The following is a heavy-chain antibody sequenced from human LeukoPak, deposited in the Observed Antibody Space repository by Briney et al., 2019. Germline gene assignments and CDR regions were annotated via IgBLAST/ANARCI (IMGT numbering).Heavy chain of an antibody. CDR2: INTGNGNT. J-gene: IGHJ4*02. Sequence: ASVKVSCTASGYTFTSYAVDWVRQAPGQRLEWLGWINTGNGNTRYSQNFQGRVTFTRDTSANTAYMELNGLRSEDTAVYYCAKEATMIVVARSYFDYWGQGTLVTVSS. CDR1: GYTFTSYA. CDR3: AKEATMIVVARSYFDY. V-gene: IGHV1-3*04. D-gene: IGHD3-22*01.